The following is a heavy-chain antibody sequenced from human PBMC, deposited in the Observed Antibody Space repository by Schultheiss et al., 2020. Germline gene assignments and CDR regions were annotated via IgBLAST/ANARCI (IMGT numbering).Heavy chain of an antibody. CDR1: GGSISSGDYY. Sequence: SETLSLTCTVSGGSISSGDYYWSWIRQPPGKGLEWIGEINHSGSTNYNPSLKSRVTISVDTSKNQFSLKLSSVTAADTAVYYCARGGTVAARPRAEYFQHWGQGTLVTVSS. CDR3: ARGGTVAARPRAEYFQH. J-gene: IGHJ1*01. D-gene: IGHD6-6*01. V-gene: IGHV4-39*07. CDR2: INHSGST.